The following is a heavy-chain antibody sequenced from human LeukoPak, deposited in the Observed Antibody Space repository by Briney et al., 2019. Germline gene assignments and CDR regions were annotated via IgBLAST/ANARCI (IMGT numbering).Heavy chain of an antibody. CDR1: GFTFSSYA. Sequence: TGGSLRLSCAASGFTFSSYAMHWVRQAPGKGLEYVPAISSNGGSTYYANSVKGRFTISRDNSKNTLYLQMGSLRAEDMAVYYCARDRRVWGITVTTVDYFDYWGQGTLVTVSS. CDR2: ISSNGGST. J-gene: IGHJ4*02. D-gene: IGHD4-11*01. CDR3: ARDRRVWGITVTTVDYFDY. V-gene: IGHV3-64*01.